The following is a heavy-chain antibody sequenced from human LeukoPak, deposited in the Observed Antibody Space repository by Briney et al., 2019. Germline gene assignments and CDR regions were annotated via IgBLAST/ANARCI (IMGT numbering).Heavy chain of an antibody. CDR1: GGSFRGYY. Sequence: SETLSLTCAVYGGSFRGYYWSWIRQPPGKGLEWIGEINHSGSTNYNPSLKSRVTISVDTSKNQFSLKLSSVTAADTAVYYCARVRYYDFWSGYNDLFDYWGQGTLVTVSS. D-gene: IGHD3-3*01. CDR2: INHSGST. J-gene: IGHJ4*02. V-gene: IGHV4-34*01. CDR3: ARVRYYDFWSGYNDLFDY.